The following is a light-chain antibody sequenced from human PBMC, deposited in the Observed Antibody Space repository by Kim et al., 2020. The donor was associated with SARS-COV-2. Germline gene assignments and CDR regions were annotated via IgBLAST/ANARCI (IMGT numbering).Light chain of an antibody. CDR3: YSRDNSGDHWV. CDR1: SLRSYY. V-gene: IGLV3-19*01. CDR2: GHN. J-gene: IGLJ3*02. Sequence: SSELTQDPAVSVALGQTVRITCQGDSLRSYYAAWYRQKPGQAPVLVIYGHNSRPSGIPDRFSGSNSGTTASLTITGAQAEDEADYYCYSRDNSGDHWVFGGGTKLTVL.